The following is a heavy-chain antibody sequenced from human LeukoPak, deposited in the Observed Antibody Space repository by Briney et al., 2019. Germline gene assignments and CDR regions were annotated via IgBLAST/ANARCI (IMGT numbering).Heavy chain of an antibody. CDR1: GFTLSNYW. V-gene: IGHV3-7*01. D-gene: IGHD2-15*01. Sequence: GGSLRLSCAASGFTLSNYWMMWLRQPPGKGLEWVANIKQHGSEKYYVDSVKGRFTISRDNAKNSLFLQMNSLRAEDTAVYYCARDRRCGGSCYLFDYWGQGTLVTVSS. J-gene: IGHJ4*02. CDR3: ARDRRCGGSCYLFDY. CDR2: IKQHGSEK.